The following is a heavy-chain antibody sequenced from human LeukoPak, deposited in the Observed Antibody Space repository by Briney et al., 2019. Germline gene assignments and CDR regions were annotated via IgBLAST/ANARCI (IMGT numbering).Heavy chain of an antibody. J-gene: IGHJ4*02. CDR2: INWNGGST. Sequence: GGSLRLSCAASGFTFDDYGMRWVRQAPGKGLEWVSGINWNGGSTGYADSVKGRFTISRDNAKNSLYLQMNSLRAEDTALYYCARGGGGYGDYSYYFDYWGQGTLVTVSS. V-gene: IGHV3-20*04. CDR1: GFTFDDYG. CDR3: ARGGGGYGDYSYYFDY. D-gene: IGHD4-17*01.